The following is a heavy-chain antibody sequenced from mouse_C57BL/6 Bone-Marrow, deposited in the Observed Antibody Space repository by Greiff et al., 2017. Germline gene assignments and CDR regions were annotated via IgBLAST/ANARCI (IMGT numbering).Heavy chain of an antibody. V-gene: IGHV14-3*01. D-gene: IGHD2-4*01. Sequence: EVQGVESVAELVRPGASVKLSCTASGFNFKNTYMHWVKQRPEQGLEWIGRIDPANGNTKYDPKFKGKATITADTSSNTAYLQLSSLTSEDTAIYYCVYYDYDGAYWGQGTLVTVSA. CDR2: IDPANGNT. CDR3: VYYDYDGAY. J-gene: IGHJ3*01. CDR1: GFNFKNTY.